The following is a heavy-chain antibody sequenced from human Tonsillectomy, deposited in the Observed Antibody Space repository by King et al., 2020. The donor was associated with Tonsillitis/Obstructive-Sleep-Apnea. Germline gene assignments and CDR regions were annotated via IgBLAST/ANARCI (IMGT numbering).Heavy chain of an antibody. J-gene: IGHJ4*02. V-gene: IGHV3-23*03. Sequence: EVQLVESGGGLVQPGGSLSLSCAASGFTFSNYAMSWVRQAPGKGLEWVSVIYTSDSSTYYVDSVKGRFTISRDNSKNTLYLQMNSLRVEDTAVYYCARGYGSGTYYFDYWGQGTLVTVSS. CDR1: GFTFSNYA. CDR3: ARGYGSGTYYFDY. CDR2: IYTSDSST. D-gene: IGHD3-10*01.